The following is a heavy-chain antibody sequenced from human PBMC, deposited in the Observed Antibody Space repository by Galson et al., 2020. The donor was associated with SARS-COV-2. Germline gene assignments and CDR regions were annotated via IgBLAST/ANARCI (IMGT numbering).Heavy chain of an antibody. D-gene: IGHD3-10*01. J-gene: IGHJ4*02. Sequence: QASETLPLTCTVSSGSISSGGFYWSWVRQHPGEGLEWIGNIFDSGRTYYNPSLESRVTISVDTSNNQFSLRLTSVTAADTAVYYCAREMWYGSGSLGYWGQGTLVTVSS. CDR3: AREMWYGSGSLGY. V-gene: IGHV4-31*03. CDR1: SGSISSGGFY. CDR2: IFDSGRT.